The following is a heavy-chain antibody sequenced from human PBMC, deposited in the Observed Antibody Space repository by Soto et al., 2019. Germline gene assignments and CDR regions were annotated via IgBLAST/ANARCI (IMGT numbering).Heavy chain of an antibody. CDR2: ISDRGGTI. CDR1: GFAFSSYN. CDR3: ARAKLRVVPGIFDF. J-gene: IGHJ4*02. V-gene: IGHV3-48*01. D-gene: IGHD3-16*01. Sequence: GGSLRLSCAASGFAFSSYNMNWVRQAPGKGLEWISFISDRGGTINYADSVKSRFTIFRDSAKNSVYLQMDSLRAEDTAVYYYARAKLRVVPGIFDFWGPGTLVTVSS.